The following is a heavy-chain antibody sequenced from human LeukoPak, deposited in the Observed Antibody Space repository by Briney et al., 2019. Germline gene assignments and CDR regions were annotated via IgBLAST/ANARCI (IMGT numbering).Heavy chain of an antibody. CDR2: IYHSGST. Sequence: SETLSLTCTVSGGSITNSNYFWGWIRQPPGKGLEWIGSIYHSGSTYYNPSLKSRVTISVDTSKNQFSLRLTSVTAADTATYYCARHGYCSGGSCYSAYYYYLDVWGKGTTVTVSS. D-gene: IGHD2-15*01. V-gene: IGHV4-39*01. CDR1: GGSITNSNYF. CDR3: ARHGYCSGGSCYSAYYYYLDV. J-gene: IGHJ6*03.